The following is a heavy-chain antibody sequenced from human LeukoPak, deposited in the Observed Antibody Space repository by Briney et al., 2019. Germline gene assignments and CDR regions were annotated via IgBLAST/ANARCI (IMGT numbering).Heavy chain of an antibody. V-gene: IGHV1-69*13. CDR3: ARSGYSSGSDAFDI. J-gene: IGHJ3*02. CDR1: GGTFSSYA. Sequence: SVKVSCRASGGTFSSYAISWVRQAPGQGLEWMGGIIPIFGTANYAQKFQGRVTITADESTSTAYMELSSLRSEDTAVYYCARSGYSSGSDAFDIWGQGTMVTVSS. CDR2: IIPIFGTA. D-gene: IGHD6-19*01.